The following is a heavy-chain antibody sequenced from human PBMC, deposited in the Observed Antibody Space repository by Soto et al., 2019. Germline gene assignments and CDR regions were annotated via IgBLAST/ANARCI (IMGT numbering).Heavy chain of an antibody. J-gene: IGHJ4*02. Sequence: XETLRLTCAVSTCTVLTSIYYWAWIRQPPGKGLEWVGTVYYTGTTYYNPSLQSRVTISIDTSKNQFSLNLNSVTAADTAVYYCARNWNLALVPAAYFDYWGQGTLVTVSS. V-gene: IGHV4-39*01. CDR3: ARNWNLALVPAAYFDY. D-gene: IGHD2-2*01. CDR1: TCTVLTSIYY. CDR2: VYYTGTT.